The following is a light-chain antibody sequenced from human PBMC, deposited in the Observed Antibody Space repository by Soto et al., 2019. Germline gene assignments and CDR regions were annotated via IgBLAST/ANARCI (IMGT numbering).Light chain of an antibody. CDR3: QQLNGFQLA. J-gene: IGKJ4*01. CDR1: QAMSPY. CDR2: SAS. V-gene: IGKV1-9*01. Sequence: DIQLTQSPSFLSAFVGDTVTITCRASQAMSPYLAWYQQKPGKVPKLLIRSASTLQSGVPPRFSGGGSGTDFTLTISTLQPDDSGIYYCQQLNGFQLAFGGGTNVEIK.